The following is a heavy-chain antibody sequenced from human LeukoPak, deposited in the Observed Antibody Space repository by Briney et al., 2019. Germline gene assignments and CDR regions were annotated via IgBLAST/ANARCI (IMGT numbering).Heavy chain of an antibody. D-gene: IGHD1-14*01. CDR2: ISSSSSYI. V-gene: IGHV3-21*01. CDR1: RSTFSSYS. J-gene: IGHJ4*02. CDR3: ARDRNTVFDH. Sequence: GGSLRLSCAASRSTFSSYSMNWVRQAPGKGLEWVSSISSSSSYIYYADSVKGRFTISRDNAKNSLYLQMNSLRAEDTAVYYCARDRNTVFDHWGQGTLVTVSS.